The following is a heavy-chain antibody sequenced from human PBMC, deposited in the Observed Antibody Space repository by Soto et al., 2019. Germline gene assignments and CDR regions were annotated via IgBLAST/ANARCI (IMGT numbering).Heavy chain of an antibody. D-gene: IGHD6-19*01. CDR1: GFTFSSYS. CDR3: ASLDSSGWYVDY. J-gene: IGHJ4*02. Sequence: PGGSLRLSCAASGFTFSSYSMNWVRQAPGKGLEWVSSISSSSSYIYYADSVKGRFTISRDNAKNSLYLQMNSLRAEDTAVYYCASLDSSGWYVDYWGQGTLVTVSS. V-gene: IGHV3-21*01. CDR2: ISSSSSYI.